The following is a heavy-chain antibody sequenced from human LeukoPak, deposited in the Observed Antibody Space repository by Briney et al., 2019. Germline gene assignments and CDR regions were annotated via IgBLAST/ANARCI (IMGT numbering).Heavy chain of an antibody. D-gene: IGHD3-3*01. V-gene: IGHV3-23*01. J-gene: IGHJ5*02. Sequence: AGGSLRLSCAGSGFTFRSYAMSWVRQSPVKGLEWVSAISDSGDGTYYADSVKARFTISRDNSKNTVYLEMSSLRAEDTAVYYCVREASAWPKNWFDPWGQGTLVTVSS. CDR3: VREASAWPKNWFDP. CDR1: GFTFRSYA. CDR2: ISDSGDGT.